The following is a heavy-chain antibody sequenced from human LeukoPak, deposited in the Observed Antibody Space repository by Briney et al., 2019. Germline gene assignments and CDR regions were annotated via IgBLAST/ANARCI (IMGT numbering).Heavy chain of an antibody. J-gene: IGHJ4*02. Sequence: SETLSLTCTVSGGSISTYYWNWIRQPPGKGLEGIGYIYYSGSTNYNPSLKSRVTISVDTSKNQFSLKLNSVTAADTAVYYCAGSGGYSSSWSLWGQGTLVTVSS. V-gene: IGHV4-59*01. CDR1: GGSISTYY. CDR3: AGSGGYSSSWSL. D-gene: IGHD6-13*01. CDR2: IYYSGST.